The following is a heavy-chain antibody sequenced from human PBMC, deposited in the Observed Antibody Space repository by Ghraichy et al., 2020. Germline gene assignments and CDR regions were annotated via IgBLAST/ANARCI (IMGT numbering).Heavy chain of an antibody. V-gene: IGHV4-34*01. CDR3: ARSPDIVVVPAAQGDAFDI. CDR2: INHSGST. J-gene: IGHJ3*02. D-gene: IGHD2-2*01. CDR1: GGSFSGYY. Sequence: SQTLSLTCAVYGGSFSGYYWSWIRQPPEKGLEWIGEINHSGSTNYNPSLKSRVTISVDTSKNQFSLKLSSVTAADTAVYYCARSPDIVVVPAAQGDAFDIWCQGTMVTVSS.